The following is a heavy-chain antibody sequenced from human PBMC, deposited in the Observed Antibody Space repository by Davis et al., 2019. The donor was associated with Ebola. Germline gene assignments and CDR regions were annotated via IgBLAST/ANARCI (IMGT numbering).Heavy chain of an antibody. CDR2: IIPILGIA. Sequence: SVKVSCKASGYTFTSYYMHWVRQAPGQGLEWMGRIIPILGIANYAQKFQGRVTITADKSTSTAYMELSSLRSEDTAVYYCARDLGSPTVVNDYWGQGTLVTVSS. D-gene: IGHD4-23*01. V-gene: IGHV1-69*04. CDR3: ARDLGSPTVVNDY. CDR1: GYTFTSYY. J-gene: IGHJ4*02.